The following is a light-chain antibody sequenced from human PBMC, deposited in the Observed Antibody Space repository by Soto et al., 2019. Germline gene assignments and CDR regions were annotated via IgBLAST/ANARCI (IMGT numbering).Light chain of an antibody. CDR2: DDT. CDR3: CLYVGGRTFV. J-gene: IGLJ1*01. V-gene: IGLV2-23*02. CDR1: VGL. Sequence: QSALTQPASVSGSPGQAITISCTGTVGLVSWYQQHPGKVPKLIIYDDTKRPSGVSSRFSGSKSGNTASLTISGLQTEDEADYYCCLYVGGRTFVFGGGIKVNV.